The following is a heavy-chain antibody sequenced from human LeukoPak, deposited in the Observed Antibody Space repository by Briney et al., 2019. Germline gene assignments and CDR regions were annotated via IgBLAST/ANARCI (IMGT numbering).Heavy chain of an antibody. CDR3: ARLRIRLGYYMDV. D-gene: IGHD6-6*01. Sequence: AGSLTLSCAASGFTFSSYSMNWVRQAPGKGLEWVSSISSSSSYIYHADSVKGRFTIYRDNAKNSLYLQMNSLRAEDTAVYYCARLRIRLGYYMDVWGKGTTVTISS. CDR2: ISSSSSYI. CDR1: GFTFSSYS. V-gene: IGHV3-21*04. J-gene: IGHJ6*03.